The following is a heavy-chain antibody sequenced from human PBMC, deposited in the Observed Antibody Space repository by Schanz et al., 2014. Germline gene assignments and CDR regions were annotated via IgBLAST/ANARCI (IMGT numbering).Heavy chain of an antibody. CDR3: ARSGSSNWYFFDY. V-gene: IGHV1-69*02. CDR1: GGTFSSYT. Sequence: QVQLVQSEAEVKKPGSSVKVSCKASGGTFSSYTISWVRQAPGQGLEWMGRIIPILGIANYAQNFQGRVTITADKSTSTAYMELSSLRYEDTAVYYCARSGSSNWYFFDYWGQGTLXTVSS. D-gene: IGHD6-13*01. J-gene: IGHJ4*02. CDR2: IIPILGIA.